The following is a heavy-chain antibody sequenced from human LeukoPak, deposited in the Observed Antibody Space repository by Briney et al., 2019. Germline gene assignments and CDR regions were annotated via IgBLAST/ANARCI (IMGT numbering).Heavy chain of an antibody. Sequence: PSETLSLTCSVSGGSISGYYWSWIRQPPGKGLEWINDIHHSGSTHYNPSLKSRVTISVDTSKNQFSLNLSSVTAADTAMYYCARLVRGVGYWYFDLWGRGTLVTVSS. J-gene: IGHJ2*01. D-gene: IGHD3-10*01. CDR1: GGSISGYY. CDR3: ARLVRGVGYWYFDL. V-gene: IGHV4-59*08. CDR2: IHHSGST.